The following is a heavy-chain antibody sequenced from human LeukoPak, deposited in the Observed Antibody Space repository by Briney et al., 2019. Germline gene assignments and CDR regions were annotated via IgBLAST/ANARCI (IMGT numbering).Heavy chain of an antibody. J-gene: IGHJ4*02. CDR3: STAGTWDSSGYYYDY. V-gene: IGHV3-15*01. CDR1: GFIFTNAW. CDR2: IKSKTNGGTT. D-gene: IGHD3-22*01. Sequence: GGSLRLSCAVSGFIFTNAWMNWVRQAPGKGLEWIGRIKSKTNGGTTDYAAPVKGRFTISRDDSKNTLYLQMNSLKTEDTAAYYCSTAGTWDSSGYYYDYWGQGTLVTVSS.